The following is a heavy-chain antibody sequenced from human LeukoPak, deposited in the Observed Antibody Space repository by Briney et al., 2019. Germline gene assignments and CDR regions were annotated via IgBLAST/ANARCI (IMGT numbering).Heavy chain of an antibody. CDR1: GFTFSSYW. V-gene: IGHV3-7*04. Sequence: GGSLRLSCAASGFTFSSYWMSWVRQAPGKGLEWVANINQDGREKYYVDSVKGRSTISRDNAKNSLYLQMNSLRAEDTAVYFCARGDKFSGDYWGQGTLVTVSS. CDR2: INQDGREK. CDR3: ARGDKFSGDY. J-gene: IGHJ4*02. D-gene: IGHD2-15*01.